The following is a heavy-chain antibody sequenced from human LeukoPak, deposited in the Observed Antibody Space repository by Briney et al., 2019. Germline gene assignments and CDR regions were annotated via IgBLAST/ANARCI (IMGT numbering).Heavy chain of an antibody. D-gene: IGHD1-26*01. CDR1: GFTFSSYA. CDR2: ISYDGSIK. V-gene: IGHV3-30-3*01. Sequence: GRSLRLSCAASGFTFSSYAMHWVRQAPGKGLEWVAVISYDGSIKYYADSVKGRFTTSRDNSKNMLYLQMNSLSAEDTAVYYCASSGSYRFDYWGQGTLVTVSS. CDR3: ASSGSYRFDY. J-gene: IGHJ4*02.